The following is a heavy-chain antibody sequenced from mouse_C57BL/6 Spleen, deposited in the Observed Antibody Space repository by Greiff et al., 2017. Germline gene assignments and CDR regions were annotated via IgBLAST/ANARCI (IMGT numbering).Heavy chain of an antibody. CDR1: GFTFSSYA. CDR3: STDRGSSYRFDY. J-gene: IGHJ2*01. Sequence: EVQRVESGEGLVKPGGSLKLSCAASGFTFSSYAMSWVRQTPEKRLEWVAYISSGGDYIYYADTVKGRFTISRDNASNTLYLQMSSLKSEDTAMYYCSTDRGSSYRFDYWGQGTTLTVSS. D-gene: IGHD1-1*01. CDR2: ISSGGDYI. V-gene: IGHV5-9-1*02.